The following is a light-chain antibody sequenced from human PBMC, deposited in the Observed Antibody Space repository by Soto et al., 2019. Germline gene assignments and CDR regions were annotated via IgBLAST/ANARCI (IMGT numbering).Light chain of an antibody. CDR2: DAS. V-gene: IGKV1-5*01. Sequence: DIQMTQSPSTLSASVGDRVIITCRASQSISSWLAWYQQKPGKAPKLLIYDASSLESGGPSRLSGSGSGTEFTLTISRLQPDDFATYYCQQYNSYPWTFGQGTKVDI. J-gene: IGKJ1*01. CDR3: QQYNSYPWT. CDR1: QSISSW.